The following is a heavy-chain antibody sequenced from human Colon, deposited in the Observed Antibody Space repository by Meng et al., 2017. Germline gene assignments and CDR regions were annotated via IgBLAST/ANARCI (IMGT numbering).Heavy chain of an antibody. CDR2: IYSSGRT. V-gene: IGHV4-4*07. CDR3: ARVQRFCTGGICSNWFDP. CDR1: GGSMSGYY. D-gene: IGHD2-15*01. Sequence: VQLQESGPGLGKPSATRSLTCTVSGGSMSGYYWNWIRQPAGKGLEWIGHIYSSGRTNYNPSLKSRVTISVDSSKNQFSLNLTSVTAADTAVYFCARVQRFCTGGICSNWFDPWGQGTLVTVSS. J-gene: IGHJ5*02.